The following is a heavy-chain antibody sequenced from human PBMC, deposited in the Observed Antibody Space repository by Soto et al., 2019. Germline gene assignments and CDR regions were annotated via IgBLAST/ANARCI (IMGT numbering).Heavy chain of an antibody. D-gene: IGHD2-15*01. V-gene: IGHV3-15*01. Sequence: GGSLRLSCAASGFTFSDHYMDWVRQVPGKGLEWVGRIRNKANSWTTEYAAPVKGRFTISRDDSKNTLYLQMNSLKTEDTAVYYCTTLGYCSGGSCYGLDIYYYYYMDVWGKGTTVTVSS. CDR1: GFTFSDHY. J-gene: IGHJ6*03. CDR2: IRNKANSWTT. CDR3: TTLGYCSGGSCYGLDIYYYYYMDV.